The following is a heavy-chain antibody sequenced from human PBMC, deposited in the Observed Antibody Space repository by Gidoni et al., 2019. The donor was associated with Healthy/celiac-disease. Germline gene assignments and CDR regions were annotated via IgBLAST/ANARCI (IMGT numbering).Heavy chain of an antibody. J-gene: IGHJ3*02. CDR1: GFPFSDYY. D-gene: IGHD1-7*01. Sequence: QVQLVASGGGLVKPGGSLRLPCAASGFPFSDYYGSWIRQAPGKGLEWVSYISSSGSTIYYADSVKGRFTISRDNAKNSLYLQMNSLRAEDTAVYYCARAPKSAYNWNYVGAFDIWGQGTMVTVSS. V-gene: IGHV3-11*01. CDR2: ISSSGSTI. CDR3: ARAPKSAYNWNYVGAFDI.